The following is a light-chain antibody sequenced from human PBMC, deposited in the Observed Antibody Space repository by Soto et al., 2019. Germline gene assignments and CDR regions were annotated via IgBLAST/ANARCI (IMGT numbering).Light chain of an antibody. Sequence: QPVLTQPPSASGTPGQRVTISCSGGSSNIGTNYVYWYQQLPGTAPKLLIYRKNLRPSGVPDRFSASKSGTSASLAISGLRSEDEGDYFCAGWDDSLHGLLFGAGTKVTVL. V-gene: IGLV1-47*01. CDR2: RKN. CDR3: AGWDDSLHGLL. J-gene: IGLJ1*01. CDR1: SSNIGTNY.